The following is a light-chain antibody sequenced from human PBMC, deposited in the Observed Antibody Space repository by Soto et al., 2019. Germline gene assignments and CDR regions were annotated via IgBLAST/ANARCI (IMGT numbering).Light chain of an antibody. CDR2: DAS. J-gene: IGKJ1*01. V-gene: IGKV3-15*01. Sequence: ERLMTQSPATLSVSPGERATLFCRASQSVSSNLVWYQQKPGQAPRLLIYDASTRATGIPARFSGSGSGTEFTLTISSLQSEDFAVYYCQQYNNWPPWTFGQGTKVDIK. CDR1: QSVSSN. CDR3: QQYNNWPPWT.